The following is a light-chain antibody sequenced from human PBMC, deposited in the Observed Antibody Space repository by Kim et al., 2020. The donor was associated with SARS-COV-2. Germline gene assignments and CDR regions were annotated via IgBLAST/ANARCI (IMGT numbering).Light chain of an antibody. J-gene: IGKJ1*01. V-gene: IGKV1-5*03. CDR3: QQYNSYWT. Sequence: DIQMTQSPSTLSASVGDRVTITCRASQSINNWLAWYQQKPGKAPRLLIYRASSLESGVPSRFSGSGSGTEFTLTINSLQPDDFATYYCQQYNSYWTFGQGTKVDIK. CDR1: QSINNW. CDR2: RAS.